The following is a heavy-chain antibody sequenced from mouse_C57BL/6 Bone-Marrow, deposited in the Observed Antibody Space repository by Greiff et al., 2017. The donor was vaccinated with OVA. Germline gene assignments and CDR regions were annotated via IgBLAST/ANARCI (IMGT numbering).Heavy chain of an antibody. CDR1: GYTFTSYG. V-gene: IGHV1-81*01. CDR3: ANYYGSSSHYFDY. Sequence: QVQLQQSGAELVRPGASVKLSCKASGYTFTSYGISWVKQRTGQGLEWIGEIYPRSGNTYYNEKFKGKATLTADKSSSTAYMELRSLTSEDSAVYFCANYYGSSSHYFDYWGQGTTLTVSS. D-gene: IGHD1-1*01. CDR2: IYPRSGNT. J-gene: IGHJ2*01.